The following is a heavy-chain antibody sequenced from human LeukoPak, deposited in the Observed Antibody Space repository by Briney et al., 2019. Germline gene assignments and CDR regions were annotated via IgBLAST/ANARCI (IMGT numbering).Heavy chain of an antibody. D-gene: IGHD2-2*01. Sequence: GGSLRLSCAASRFTFNNYAMHWVRQAPGKGLEWVAIISSDGSSKYYADSVKGRFTISRDNSKNTLFVQMNSLRSDDTAVYYCARWGSSTSHDYWGQGTLVTVSS. J-gene: IGHJ4*02. CDR1: RFTFNNYA. V-gene: IGHV3-30-3*01. CDR3: ARWGSSTSHDY. CDR2: ISSDGSSK.